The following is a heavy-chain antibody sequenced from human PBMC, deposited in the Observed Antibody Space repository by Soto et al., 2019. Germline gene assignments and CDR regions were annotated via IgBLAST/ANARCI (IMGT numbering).Heavy chain of an antibody. V-gene: IGHV3-23*01. CDR2: ISGSGGRT. J-gene: IGHJ3*02. CDR1: GFTFSSYA. Sequence: GGSLRLSCAASGFTFSSYAMSWVRQAPGKGLEWVSAISGSGGRTYYADSVKGRFTISRDNSKNTLYLQMNSLRAEDTAVYCCAIVNGDKIGIWGQGTMVTVSS. D-gene: IGHD7-27*01. CDR3: AIVNGDKIGI.